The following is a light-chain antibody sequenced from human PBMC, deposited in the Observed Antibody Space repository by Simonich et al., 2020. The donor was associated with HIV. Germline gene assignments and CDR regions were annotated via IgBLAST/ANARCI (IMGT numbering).Light chain of an antibody. J-gene: IGKJ1*01. CDR2: GAS. CDR3: QQYNNWPPWT. Sequence: EIVMTQSPATLSVSPGERATLSCRARQSVSRHLAWYQQKPGQAPGLLIYGASTRATGIPARFSGSGSGTEFTLTISSLQSEDFAVYYCQQYNNWPPWTFGQGTKVEIK. V-gene: IGKV3-15*01. CDR1: QSVSRH.